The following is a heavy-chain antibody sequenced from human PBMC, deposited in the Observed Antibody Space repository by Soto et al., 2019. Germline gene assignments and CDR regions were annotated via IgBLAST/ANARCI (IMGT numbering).Heavy chain of an antibody. CDR3: EKDRTIASRTFDS. J-gene: IGHJ4*02. CDR1: WVSSSSNRGA. D-gene: IGHD6-6*01. CDR2: TYYRSKWYN. V-gene: IGHV6-1*01. Sequence: PAQTLSLTCAISWVSSSSNRGACNWIRQSPSRGLEWLGRTYYRSKWYNDYAVSVKSRITINPDTSKNQFSLQLNSLRAEDTAVYYCEKDRTIASRTFDSWGQGALVTVSS.